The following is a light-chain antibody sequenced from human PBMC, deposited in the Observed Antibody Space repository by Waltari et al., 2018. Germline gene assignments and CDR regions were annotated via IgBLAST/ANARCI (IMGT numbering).Light chain of an antibody. Sequence: IVMTQSPATLSVSPGERATLSCRASHSVSSNLAWYQQKPGQAPRLLIYAASTRATGIPARFSGSGSGTEFTLTISSLQSEDFAVYYCRHYNDWPRTFGQGTKVEIK. CDR2: AAS. CDR1: HSVSSN. J-gene: IGKJ1*01. CDR3: RHYNDWPRT. V-gene: IGKV3-15*01.